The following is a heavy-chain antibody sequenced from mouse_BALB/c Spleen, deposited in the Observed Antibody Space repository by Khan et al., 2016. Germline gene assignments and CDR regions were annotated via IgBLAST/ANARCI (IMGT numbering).Heavy chain of an antibody. CDR2: IYPGGDSI. CDR3: ARSLLRVRTDY. Sequence: QVQLKQSGAELVRPGTSVKISCKASGYTFTNYWLGWVKQRPGHGLEWIGDIYPGGDSINYNEKFKGKATLTADTSSSTAYMQLSSLTAEDSAVYFCARSLLRVRTDYWGQGTTLTVSS. CDR1: GYTFTNYW. J-gene: IGHJ2*01. D-gene: IGHD1-2*01. V-gene: IGHV1-63*02.